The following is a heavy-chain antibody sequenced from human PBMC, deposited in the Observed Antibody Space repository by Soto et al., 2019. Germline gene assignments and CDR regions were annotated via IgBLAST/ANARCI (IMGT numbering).Heavy chain of an antibody. CDR2: ISSSSSYI. D-gene: IGHD6-6*01. Sequence: GGSLRLSCAASGFTFSSYSMNWVRQAPGKGLEWVSSISSSSSYIYYADSVKGRFTISRDNAKNSLYLQMNSLRAEDTAVYYCARDRVAARPPPYYYGMDVWGQGTTVTVSS. J-gene: IGHJ6*02. V-gene: IGHV3-21*01. CDR3: ARDRVAARPPPYYYGMDV. CDR1: GFTFSSYS.